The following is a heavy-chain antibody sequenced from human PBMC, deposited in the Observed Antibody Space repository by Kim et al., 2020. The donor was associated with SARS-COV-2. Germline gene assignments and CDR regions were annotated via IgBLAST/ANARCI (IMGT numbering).Heavy chain of an antibody. CDR2: IYYTETT. J-gene: IGHJ3*01. Sequence: SETLSLTCTVSGGSIASGVYYWSWIRQHPERGLEWIGYIYYTETTYYNPSLRSRVIISVDTSKNQFSLNLTSVTAADAAVYFCARSDSHGAGSFPFDA. CDR1: GGSIASGVYY. D-gene: IGHD3-10*01. CDR3: ARSDSHGAGSFPFDA. V-gene: IGHV4-31*03.